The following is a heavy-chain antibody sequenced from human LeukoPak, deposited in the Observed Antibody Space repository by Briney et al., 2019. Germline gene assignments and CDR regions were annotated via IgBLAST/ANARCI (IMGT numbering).Heavy chain of an antibody. CDR3: TTGGNVMVAGTRAFDI. CDR1: GFTLNTAW. V-gene: IGHV3-15*07. Sequence: PGGSFGPSGPASGFTLNTAWMNGAGQAPGKGLEGVGRLKSTVDGGTTDLAAPVKGRFTVSRDDSENTLYLQMKSLTTEDTAVYYCTTGGNVMVAGTRAFDIWGHGTTVIVS. CDR2: LKSTVDGGTT. J-gene: IGHJ3*02. D-gene: IGHD6-19*01.